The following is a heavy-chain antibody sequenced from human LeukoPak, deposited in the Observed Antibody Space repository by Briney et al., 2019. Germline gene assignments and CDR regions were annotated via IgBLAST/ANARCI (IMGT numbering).Heavy chain of an antibody. CDR3: AREESSSSGGNWFDP. J-gene: IGHJ5*02. Sequence: GVSVKVSCKASGYTFTSYGISWVRQAPGQGLEWMGWISAYNGNTNYAQKLQGRVTMTTDTSTSTAYMELRSLRSDDTAVYYCAREESSSSGGNWFDPWGQGTLVTVSS. V-gene: IGHV1-18*01. D-gene: IGHD6-6*01. CDR1: GYTFTSYG. CDR2: ISAYNGNT.